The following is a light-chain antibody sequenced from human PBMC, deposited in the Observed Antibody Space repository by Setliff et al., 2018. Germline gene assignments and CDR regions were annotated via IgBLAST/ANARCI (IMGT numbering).Light chain of an antibody. CDR1: SSDVGGYNF. V-gene: IGLV2-14*03. CDR3: SSYVDSPGMV. CDR2: DVT. Sequence: QSALTQPASVSGSPGQSITISYTGASSDVGGYNFVSWYQQHPGKVPKLIIFDVTTRPSGVSDRFSGSKSANTASLTISGLRAEDEADYYCSSYVDSPGMVFGGGTK. J-gene: IGLJ3*02.